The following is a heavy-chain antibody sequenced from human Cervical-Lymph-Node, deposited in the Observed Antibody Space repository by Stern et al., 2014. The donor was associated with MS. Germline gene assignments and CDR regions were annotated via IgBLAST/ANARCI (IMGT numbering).Heavy chain of an antibody. CDR3: ARAIFGVNTAAMAPDAFDS. CDR1: GFTVSKNY. Sequence: EVQLVESGGGLIQPGGSLRLSCAAPGFTVSKNYMSWVRQAPGKGLEWVSLIYTDGSTYYAGSVKVRFTISRDSSKNMLFLQMTSLRAEDTAMYYCARAIFGVNTAAMAPDAFDSWGQGTMVTVSS. CDR2: IYTDGST. J-gene: IGHJ3*01. V-gene: IGHV3-53*01. D-gene: IGHD3-3*01.